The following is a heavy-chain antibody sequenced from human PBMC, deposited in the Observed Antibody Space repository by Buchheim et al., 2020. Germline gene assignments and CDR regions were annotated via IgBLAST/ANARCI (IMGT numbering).Heavy chain of an antibody. D-gene: IGHD3-22*01. Sequence: QVQLQESGPGLVKPSETLSLTCTVSGGSISSYYWSWIRQPPGKGLEWIGYIYYSGSTNYNPSLKSRVTISVDTSKNQFSLKLSSVTAADTAVYYCARQIGTAGYDSSGYLHYFDYWGRGTL. CDR3: ARQIGTAGYDSSGYLHYFDY. CDR2: IYYSGST. CDR1: GGSISSYY. V-gene: IGHV4-59*08. J-gene: IGHJ4*02.